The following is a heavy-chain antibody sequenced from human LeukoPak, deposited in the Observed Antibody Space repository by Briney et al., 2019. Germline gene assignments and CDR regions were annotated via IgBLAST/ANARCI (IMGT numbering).Heavy chain of an antibody. CDR1: GFTFSSYG. Sequence: GGSLRLSCAASGFTFSSYGMHWVRQAPGKGLEWVAVISYDGSNKYYADSVKGRFTISRDNSKNTLYLQMNSLRAEDTAVYYCAKDRNYYDSRGPIDYWGQGTLVTVSS. CDR2: ISYDGSNK. V-gene: IGHV3-30*18. J-gene: IGHJ4*02. D-gene: IGHD3-22*01. CDR3: AKDRNYYDSRGPIDY.